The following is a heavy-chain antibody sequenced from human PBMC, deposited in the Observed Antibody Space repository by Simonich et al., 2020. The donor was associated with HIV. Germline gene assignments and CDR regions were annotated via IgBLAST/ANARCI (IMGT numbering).Heavy chain of an antibody. V-gene: IGHV4-59*01. CDR2: YYSGGT. CDR3: ARGGGSNWYYYFDY. Sequence: HVQLQESGPGLVKPSETLSLTCTVSGGSISRYYWSWIRQPPGKGLEWIGFYYSGGTNYNPSLKSRVTISVDTSKNQFSLKLSSVTTADTAVYYCARGGGSNWYYYFDYWGQGSLVTVSS. J-gene: IGHJ4*02. D-gene: IGHD6-13*01. CDR1: GGSISRYY.